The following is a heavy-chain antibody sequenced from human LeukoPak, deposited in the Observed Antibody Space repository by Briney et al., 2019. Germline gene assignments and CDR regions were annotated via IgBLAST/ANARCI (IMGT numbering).Heavy chain of an antibody. D-gene: IGHD5-18*01. CDR1: GGSISSYY. J-gene: IGHJ6*03. Sequence: PSETLSLTCTVSGGSISSYYWSWIRQPPGKGLEWIGYIYYSGSTNYKSSLKSRVTVSVDTSKNQFSLKLSSVTAADTAVYYCARTTEGGYSYGYFYYYYMDVWGKGTTVTISS. CDR3: ARTTEGGYSYGYFYYYYMDV. V-gene: IGHV4-59*01. CDR2: IYYSGST.